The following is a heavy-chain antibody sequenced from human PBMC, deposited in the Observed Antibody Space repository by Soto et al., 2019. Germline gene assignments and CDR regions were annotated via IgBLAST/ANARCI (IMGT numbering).Heavy chain of an antibody. Sequence: QVQLVESGGGVVQPGRSLRLSCAASGFTFSSYGMHWVRQAPGKGLEWVAVISYDGSNKYYADSVKGRFTISRENSKXXXXLQMNSLRAEDTXXXXXAKDWTXFGXXXXXXYYYGMDVWGQGTTVTVSS. CDR3: AKDWTXFGXXXXXXYYYGMDV. J-gene: IGHJ6*02. CDR1: GFTFSSYG. CDR2: ISYDGSNK. V-gene: IGHV3-30*18. D-gene: IGHD3-10*01.